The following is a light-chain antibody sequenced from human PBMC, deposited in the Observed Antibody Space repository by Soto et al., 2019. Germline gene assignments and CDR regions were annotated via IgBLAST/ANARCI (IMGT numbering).Light chain of an antibody. V-gene: IGKV1D-16*01. Sequence: DIQMTQSPSSLSASVGDRVTITCRASQGISSWLAWYQQKPEQAPKSLIYAASSLQSGVPSRFSASGSGTDFTLTISSLQPEDFVTYYCQQYNSYPPTFGGGTNVEIK. CDR2: AAS. J-gene: IGKJ4*01. CDR1: QGISSW. CDR3: QQYNSYPPT.